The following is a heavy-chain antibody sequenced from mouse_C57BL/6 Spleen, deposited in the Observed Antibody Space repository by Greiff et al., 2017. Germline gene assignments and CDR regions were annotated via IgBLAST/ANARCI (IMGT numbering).Heavy chain of an antibody. CDR3: VREIYYSNYSFDY. D-gene: IGHD2-5*01. Sequence: EVHLVESGGGLVQPKGSLKLSCAASGFTFNTYAMHWVRQAPGKGLEWVARIRSKSSNSATYYADSVKDRFTISRDDSQSMLYLQMNNLKTEDTAMYYCVREIYYSNYSFDYWGQGTTLTVSS. CDR2: IRSKSSNSAT. CDR1: GFTFNTYA. V-gene: IGHV10-3*01. J-gene: IGHJ2*01.